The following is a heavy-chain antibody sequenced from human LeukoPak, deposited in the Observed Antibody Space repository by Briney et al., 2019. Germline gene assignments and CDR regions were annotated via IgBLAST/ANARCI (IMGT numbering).Heavy chain of an antibody. CDR2: IIPILGIA. Sequence: AAVKVCCKAYGRTFRSYAISRGRQAPGQGLEWMGRIIPILGIANYAQKFQGRVTITADKSTSTAYMELSSLRSEDTAVYYCARVGATTVFDYWGQGTLVTVSS. D-gene: IGHD1-26*01. V-gene: IGHV1-69*04. J-gene: IGHJ4*02. CDR1: GRTFRSYA. CDR3: ARVGATTVFDY.